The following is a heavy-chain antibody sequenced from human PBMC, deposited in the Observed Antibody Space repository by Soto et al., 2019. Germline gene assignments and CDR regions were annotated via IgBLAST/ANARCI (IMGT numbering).Heavy chain of an antibody. CDR3: ARLKVVHLLPPYAFHI. CDR2: IYSGGSI. CDR1: GFTVSSNY. J-gene: IGHJ3*02. Sequence: GGSLRLSCAASGFTVSSNYMTWVRQAPGKGLEWVSVIYSGGSIYYADSVKGRFTISRDNSKNTVYLQMNSLRVEDTAVYYCARLKVVHLLPPYAFHIWGQGTMVTVSS. D-gene: IGHD2-15*01. V-gene: IGHV3-66*04.